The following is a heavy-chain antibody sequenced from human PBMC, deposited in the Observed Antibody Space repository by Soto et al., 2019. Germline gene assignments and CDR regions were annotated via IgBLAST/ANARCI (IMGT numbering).Heavy chain of an antibody. V-gene: IGHV1-69*13. J-gene: IGHJ4*02. D-gene: IGHD6-19*01. CDR3: ASLLSGYSSGWYHGPIDY. Sequence: SVNVSCKASGGTFSSYAISWVRQAPGQGLEWMGGIIPIFGTANYAQKFQGRVTITADESTSTAYMELSSLRSEDTAVYYCASLLSGYSSGWYHGPIDYWGQGTLVTVSS. CDR2: IIPIFGTA. CDR1: GGTFSSYA.